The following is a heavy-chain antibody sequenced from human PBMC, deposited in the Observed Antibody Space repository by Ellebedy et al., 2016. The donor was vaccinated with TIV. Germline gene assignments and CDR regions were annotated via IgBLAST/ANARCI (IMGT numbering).Heavy chain of an antibody. CDR1: GFTFSSYW. V-gene: IGHV3-7*01. J-gene: IGHJ6*02. Sequence: PGGSLRLSCAASGFTFSSYWMSWVRQAPGKGLEWVANIKQDGSEKYYVDSVKGRFTISRDNAKNSLYLQMNSLRAEDTAVYYCARWRVTMVRGVRYYYGMDVWGQGTTVTVFS. D-gene: IGHD3-10*01. CDR2: IKQDGSEK. CDR3: ARWRVTMVRGVRYYYGMDV.